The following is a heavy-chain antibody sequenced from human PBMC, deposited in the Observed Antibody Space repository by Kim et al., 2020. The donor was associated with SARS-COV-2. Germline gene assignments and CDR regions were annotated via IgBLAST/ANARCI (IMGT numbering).Heavy chain of an antibody. V-gene: IGHV3-23*01. D-gene: IGHD1-7*01. CDR2: ISGSTGIT. CDR1: GFRFSSHA. J-gene: IGHJ4*02. Sequence: GGSLRLSCAASGFRFSSHAMSWVRQAPGKGLEWVSGISGSTGITYYTDSVKGRFIISRDNSKSTLFLQMNSLGAEDTAVYYCAKDRGFSNWNYEFDYWGQGTLVCVSA. CDR3: AKDRGFSNWNYEFDY.